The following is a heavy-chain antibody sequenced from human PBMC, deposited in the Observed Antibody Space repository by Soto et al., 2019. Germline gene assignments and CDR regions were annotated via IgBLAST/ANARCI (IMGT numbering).Heavy chain of an antibody. CDR3: ARVGAGIVGGMDV. CDR1: GYTFTSYA. CDR2: INAGNGNT. Sequence: QVQLVQSGAEVKKPGASVKVSCKASGYTFTSYAMHWVRQAPGQRLEWMGWINAGNGNTKYSQKFQGRVTXTXDXXASTAYMELSSLRSEDTAVYYCARVGAGIVGGMDVWGQGTTVTVSS. V-gene: IGHV1-3*01. D-gene: IGHD2-15*01. J-gene: IGHJ6*02.